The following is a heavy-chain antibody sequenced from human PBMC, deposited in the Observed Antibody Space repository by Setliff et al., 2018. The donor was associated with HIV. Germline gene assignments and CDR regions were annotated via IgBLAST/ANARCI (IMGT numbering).Heavy chain of an antibody. D-gene: IGHD2-2*01. J-gene: IGHJ3*02. CDR2: ISSNGGST. CDR1: GFIFSSYA. CDR3: VKDPAATDAFDI. V-gene: IGHV3-64D*09. Sequence: GSLRLSCAASGFIFSSYAMHWVRQAPGKGLEYVSAISSNGGSTYYADSVKGRFTISRDNSKNTLYLQMSSLRAEDTAVYYCVKDPAATDAFDIWGQGTMVTVSS.